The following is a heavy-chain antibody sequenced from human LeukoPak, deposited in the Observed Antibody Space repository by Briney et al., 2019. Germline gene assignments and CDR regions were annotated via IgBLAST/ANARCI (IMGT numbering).Heavy chain of an antibody. CDR1: GFTFSGYG. V-gene: IGHV3-30*03. CDR3: ARGKRSAFDI. Sequence: PGRSLRLSCAASGFTFSGYGIHWVRQAPGKGLEWVAVISYDGSKEYYADSVKGRFTISRDNSKNTLYLQMNSLRAEDTAVYYCARGKRSAFDIWGQGTMVTVSS. CDR2: ISYDGSKE. J-gene: IGHJ3*02.